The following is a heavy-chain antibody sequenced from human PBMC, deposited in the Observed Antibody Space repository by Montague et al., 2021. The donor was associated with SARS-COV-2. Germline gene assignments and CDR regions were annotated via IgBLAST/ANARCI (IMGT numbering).Heavy chain of an antibody. CDR1: GGSFSGYY. J-gene: IGHJ4*02. Sequence: SETLSLTCAVYGGSFSGYYWSWIRQPPGKGLEWIGKINHSGSTXXXPSXXXRVTISVDTSKNQFSLKLSSVTAADTAVYYCARGWGYYDSSGYLLFDYWGQGTLVTVSS. CDR3: ARGWGYYDSSGYLLFDY. D-gene: IGHD3-22*01. CDR2: INHSGST. V-gene: IGHV4-34*01.